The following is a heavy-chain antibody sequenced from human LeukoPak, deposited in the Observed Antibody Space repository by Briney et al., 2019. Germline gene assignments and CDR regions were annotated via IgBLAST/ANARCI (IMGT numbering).Heavy chain of an antibody. CDR2: ISSSGSTI. CDR1: GFTFSSYE. V-gene: IGHV3-48*03. CDR3: ARVGFGEFLLSRKYYYYMEV. D-gene: IGHD3-10*01. Sequence: GGSLRLSCAASGFTFSSYEMNWVRQAPGKGLEWVSYISSSGSTIYYADSVKSRFTISRDNAKNSLYLQMNSLRAEDTAVYYCARVGFGEFLLSRKYYYYMEVWGKGTTVTVSS. J-gene: IGHJ6*03.